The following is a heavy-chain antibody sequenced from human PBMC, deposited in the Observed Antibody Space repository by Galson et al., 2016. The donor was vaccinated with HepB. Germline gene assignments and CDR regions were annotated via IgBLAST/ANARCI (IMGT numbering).Heavy chain of an antibody. V-gene: IGHV3-30*18. J-gene: IGHJ4*02. D-gene: IGHD5-18*01. CDR3: AKGGVWKQLWLSVDS. Sequence: SLRLSCAASGFTFSSYGMHWVRQAPGKGLEWVAVISYDGSNKYYTDSVKGRFTISRDNSKNTLYLQMNSLRAEDTAMYYCAKGGVWKQLWLSVDSWGQGTLVTVSS. CDR1: GFTFSSYG. CDR2: ISYDGSNK.